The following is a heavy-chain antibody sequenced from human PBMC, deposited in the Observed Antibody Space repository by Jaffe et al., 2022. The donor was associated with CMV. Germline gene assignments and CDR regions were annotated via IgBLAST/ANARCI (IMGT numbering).Heavy chain of an antibody. CDR1: GYSFTSYW. J-gene: IGHJ4*02. D-gene: IGHD3-3*01. V-gene: IGHV5-10-1*03. CDR2: IDPSDSYT. Sequence: EVQLVQSGAEVKKPGESLRISCKGSGYSFTSYWISWVRQMPGKGLEWMGRIDPSDSYTNYSPSFQGHVTISADKSISTAYLQWSSLKASDTAMYYCARHLRFLEWPTLAATEIDYWGQGTLVTVSS. CDR3: ARHLRFLEWPTLAATEIDY.